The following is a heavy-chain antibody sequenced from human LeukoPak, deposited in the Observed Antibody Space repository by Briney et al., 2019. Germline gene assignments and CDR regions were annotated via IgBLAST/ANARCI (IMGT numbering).Heavy chain of an antibody. CDR1: GGSVTNDNYF. CDR3: ARVPQNGDPVDAFDI. CDR2: IYHSAGS. D-gene: IGHD4-17*01. Sequence: ASETLFLTCTVSGGSVTNDNYFWSWTSQPPGEGLEWIGYIYHSAGSYYNPSLKSRVTMSIDTSRNQFSLKLSSVTAADTAVYYCARVPQNGDPVDAFDIWGQGTMVTVSS. J-gene: IGHJ3*02. V-gene: IGHV4-30-4*01.